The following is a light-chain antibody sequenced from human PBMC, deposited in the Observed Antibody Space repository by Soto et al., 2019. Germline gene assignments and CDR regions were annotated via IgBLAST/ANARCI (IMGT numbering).Light chain of an antibody. V-gene: IGLV1-47*01. Sequence: QSVLAQPPSESGTPGQRVTISCSACTSSIGRNYVYWYQQLSSTAPKLVIYRNNQRPSGVPDRFSGSKSGTSASLAISGLQPDDEDDYDCAAWDDSLNAVFGTGTKVTVL. CDR1: TSSIGRNY. CDR2: RNN. J-gene: IGLJ1*01. CDR3: AAWDDSLNAV.